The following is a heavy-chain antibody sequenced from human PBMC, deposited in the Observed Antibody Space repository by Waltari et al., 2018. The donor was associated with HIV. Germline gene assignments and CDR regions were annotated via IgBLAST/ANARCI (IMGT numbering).Heavy chain of an antibody. V-gene: IGHV3-21*01. CDR1: GFTFSSYS. D-gene: IGHD3-16*01. CDR3: ARDFWGGYYYGMDV. CDR2: ISSSSSYI. Sequence: EVQLVESGGGLVKPGGSLRLSCAASGFTFSSYSMNWVRQAPGKGLEWVSSISSSSSYIYYADSVKGRFTISRDNAKNSLYLQMNSPRAEDTAVYYCARDFWGGYYYGMDVWGQGTTVTVSS. J-gene: IGHJ6*02.